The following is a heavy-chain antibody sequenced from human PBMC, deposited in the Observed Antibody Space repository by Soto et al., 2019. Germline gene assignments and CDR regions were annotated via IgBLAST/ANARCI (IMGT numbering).Heavy chain of an antibody. CDR1: GYTLTELS. CDR3: ATGYAWGSGFHVLNGWFDP. J-gene: IGHJ5*02. D-gene: IGHD3-16*01. V-gene: IGHV1-24*01. CDR2: FDPEDGET. Sequence: ASVKVSCKVSGYTLTELSMHWVRQAPGKGLEWMGGFDPEDGETIYAQKFQGRVTMTEDTATDTAYMELSSLRSEDTAVYYCATGYAWGSGFHVLNGWFDPWGQGTLVTVSS.